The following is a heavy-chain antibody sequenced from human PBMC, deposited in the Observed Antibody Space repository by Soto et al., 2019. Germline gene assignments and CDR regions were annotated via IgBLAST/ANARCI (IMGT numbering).Heavy chain of an antibody. D-gene: IGHD7-27*01. V-gene: IGHV3-30*04. J-gene: IGHJ4*02. CDR2: ISYDGSNK. CDR1: GFTFSSYA. Sequence: GGSLRLSCAASGFTFSSYAMHWVRQAPGKGLEWVAVISYDGSNKYYADSVKGRFTISRDNSKNTLYLQMNSLRAEDTAVYYCARDADPNWANFDYWGQGTLVTVSS. CDR3: ARDADPNWANFDY.